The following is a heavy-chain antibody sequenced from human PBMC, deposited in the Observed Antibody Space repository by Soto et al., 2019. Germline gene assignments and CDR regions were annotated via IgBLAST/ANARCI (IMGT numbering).Heavy chain of an antibody. Sequence: TLSLTCSVSVGSISSGGYSWSWIRQPPGKGLEWIGYIYHSGSTYYNPSLKSRVTISVDRSKNQFSLKLSSVTAADTAVYYCARGRRITGRDWFDPWGQGTLVTVSS. D-gene: IGHD1-20*01. CDR1: VGSISSGGYS. V-gene: IGHV4-30-2*01. CDR2: IYHSGST. CDR3: ARGRRITGRDWFDP. J-gene: IGHJ5*02.